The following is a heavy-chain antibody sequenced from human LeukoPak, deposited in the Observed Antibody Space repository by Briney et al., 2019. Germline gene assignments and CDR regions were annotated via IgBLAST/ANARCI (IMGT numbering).Heavy chain of an antibody. D-gene: IGHD3-10*01. Sequence: GGSLRLSCAASGFTFSSYSMNWVRQAPGKGLEWVSSISGSRSYIYYADSVKGRFTISRDNAKNSLYLQMNSLRAEDTAVYYCARDSAACRGCAFDLWGQGTVVTVSS. CDR3: ARDSAACRGCAFDL. CDR1: GFTFSSYS. J-gene: IGHJ3*01. V-gene: IGHV3-21*01. CDR2: ISGSRSYI.